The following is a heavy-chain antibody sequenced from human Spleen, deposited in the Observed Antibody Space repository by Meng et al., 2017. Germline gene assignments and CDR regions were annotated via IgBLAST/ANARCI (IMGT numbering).Heavy chain of an antibody. CDR3: ARGYCSGGSCYSSRTHYYYGMDV. J-gene: IGHJ6*02. D-gene: IGHD2-15*01. Sequence: SETLSLTCTVSGGSISSGSYYWSWIRQPAGKGLEWIGRIYTSGSTNYNPSLKSRVTISVDTSKNQFSLKLSSVTAADTAVYYCARGYCSGGSCYSSRTHYYYGMDVWGQGTTVTVSS. CDR1: GGSISSGSYY. V-gene: IGHV4-61*02. CDR2: IYTSGST.